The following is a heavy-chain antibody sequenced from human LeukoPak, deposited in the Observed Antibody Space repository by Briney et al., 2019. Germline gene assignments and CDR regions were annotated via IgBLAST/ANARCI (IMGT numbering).Heavy chain of an antibody. Sequence: SETLSLTCTVSGDSISSGSYYWSWIRQPAGKGLEWIGRIYGTGSTNYNPSLRSRVTISVDTSKNQFSLKLSSVTAADTAVYYCAREGCSSTNYYPPFDSWGQGTLVTVSS. J-gene: IGHJ4*02. CDR3: AREGCSSTNYYPPFDS. D-gene: IGHD2-2*01. V-gene: IGHV4-61*02. CDR2: IYGTGST. CDR1: GDSISSGSYY.